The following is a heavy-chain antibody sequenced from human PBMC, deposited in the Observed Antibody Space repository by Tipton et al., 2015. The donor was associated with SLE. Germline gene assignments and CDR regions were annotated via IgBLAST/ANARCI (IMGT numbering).Heavy chain of an antibody. CDR2: ISGSGGST. CDR3: ARGGTLEWLLYLPHFDY. Sequence: SLRLSCAASGFTFSSYAMSWVRQAPGKGLEWVSAISGSGGSTYYADSVKGRFTISRDNSKNTLYLQMNSLRAEDTAVYYCARGGTLEWLLYLPHFDYWGQGTLVTVSS. D-gene: IGHD3-3*01. J-gene: IGHJ4*02. V-gene: IGHV3-23*01. CDR1: GFTFSSYA.